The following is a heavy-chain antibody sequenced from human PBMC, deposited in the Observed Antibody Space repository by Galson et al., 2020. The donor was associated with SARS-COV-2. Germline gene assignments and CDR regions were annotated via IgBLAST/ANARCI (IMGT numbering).Heavy chain of an antibody. Sequence: ASVKVSCKASGYTFTGYYMHWVRQAPGQGLEWMGRINPNSGGTNYAQKFQGRVTMTRDTSISTAYMELSRLRSDDTVVYYCARSYYDSSGYLYAFDIWGQGTMVTVSS. V-gene: IGHV1-2*05. CDR1: GYTFTGYY. D-gene: IGHD3-22*01. CDR3: ARSYYDSSGYLYAFDI. J-gene: IGHJ3*02. CDR2: INPNSGGT.